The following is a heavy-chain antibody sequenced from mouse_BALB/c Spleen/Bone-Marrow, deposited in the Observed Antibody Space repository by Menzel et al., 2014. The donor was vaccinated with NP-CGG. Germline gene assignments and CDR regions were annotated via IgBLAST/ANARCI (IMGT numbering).Heavy chain of an antibody. J-gene: IGHJ4*01. CDR3: AREDAMDY. CDR1: GFTFTDYY. V-gene: IGHV7-3*02. Sequence: EVKLVESGGGLVQPGGSLRLSCATSGFTFTDYYMSWVRQPPGKALEWLGFIRNKANGYTTEYSASVKGRFTISRDNPQSILYLQMNTLRAEDSATYYCAREDAMDYWGQGTSVTVSS. CDR2: IRNKANGYTT.